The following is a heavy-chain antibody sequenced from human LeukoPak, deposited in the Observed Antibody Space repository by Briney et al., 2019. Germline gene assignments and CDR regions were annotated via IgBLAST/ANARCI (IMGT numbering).Heavy chain of an antibody. V-gene: IGHV1-46*01. CDR2: INPSGGST. Sequence: GASVKVSCKASGYTFTSYYMHWVRQAPGQGLEWMGIINPSGGSTSYAQKFQGRVTMTRDMSTSTVYMELSSLRSEDTAVYYCAKSVYTIIAVTEGATNWFDPWGEGTLVTVSS. CDR3: AKSVYTIIAVTEGATNWFDP. D-gene: IGHD6-19*01. J-gene: IGHJ5*02. CDR1: GYTFTSYY.